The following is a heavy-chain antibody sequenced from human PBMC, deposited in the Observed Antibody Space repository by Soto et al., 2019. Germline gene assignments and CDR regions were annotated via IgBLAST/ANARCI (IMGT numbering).Heavy chain of an antibody. CDR2: IYPSDSNT. CDR3: ARHAYDFWSGHRNPRYYYGMDV. CDR1: GYSVSSYW. V-gene: IGHV5-51*01. Sequence: PGDSLKISCKGSGYSVSSYWLGRVRQMPGKGLEWMGIIYPSDSNTRYSPSLQGPVTISVHKSISTAYLQWSSLKATDTAMYYCARHAYDFWSGHRNPRYYYGMDVWGQGTTVTVSS. J-gene: IGHJ6*02. D-gene: IGHD3-3*01.